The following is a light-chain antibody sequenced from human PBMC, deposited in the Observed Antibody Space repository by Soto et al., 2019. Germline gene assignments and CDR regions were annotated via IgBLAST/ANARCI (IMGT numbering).Light chain of an antibody. J-gene: IGKJ4*01. CDR3: QQYDNWPIT. CDR2: NPS. CDR1: QSVSSN. Sequence: EIVMTQSPATLSVSPGERATLSCRASQSVSSNLAWYQQKPGQAPKLLIYNPSTRATGIPARFSGSGSGTEFTLTISSLQSEEFAIYYCQQYDNWPITFGGGTKVDIK. V-gene: IGKV3-15*01.